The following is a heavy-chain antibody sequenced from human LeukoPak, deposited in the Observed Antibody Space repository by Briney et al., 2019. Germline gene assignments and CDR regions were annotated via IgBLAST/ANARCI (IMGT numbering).Heavy chain of an antibody. D-gene: IGHD3-22*01. CDR2: IYHSGST. CDR3: ARGGGPYYDTLGY. V-gene: IGHV4-4*02. Sequence: SETLSLTCAVSGGSILSSNWWNWVRQPPGKGLEWIGEIYHSGSTNYNPSLKSRVTISVDKSKNQFSLKLSSVTAADTAVYYCARGGGPYYDTLGYWGQGTLVTVSS. CDR1: GGSILSSNW. J-gene: IGHJ4*02.